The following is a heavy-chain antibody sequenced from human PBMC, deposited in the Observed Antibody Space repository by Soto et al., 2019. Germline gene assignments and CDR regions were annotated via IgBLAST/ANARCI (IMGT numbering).Heavy chain of an antibody. CDR1: GFTFSSYR. CDR2: ISSSSGTI. D-gene: IGHD1-7*01. CDR3: ARRGESWNYLDY. Sequence: PGGSLRLSCAASGFTFSSYRMNWVRQAPGKGLEWVSYISSSSGTIYYADSVKGRFTISRDNAKNSLYLQMNSLRDEDTAVYYCARRGESWNYLDYWGQGTRVTVSS. J-gene: IGHJ4*02. V-gene: IGHV3-48*02.